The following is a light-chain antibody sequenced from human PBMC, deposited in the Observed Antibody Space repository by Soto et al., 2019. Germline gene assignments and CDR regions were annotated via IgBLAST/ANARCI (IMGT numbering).Light chain of an antibody. V-gene: IGKV1-5*03. CDR3: QQYNSYVWT. CDR1: QSISTW. J-gene: IGKJ1*01. CDR2: KAS. Sequence: DIQMTQSPSTLSASVGDRVTITCRASQSISTWLVWYQQKPGKAPKLLIYKASSLESGVPSRFSGSASGTEFTLTISSLQPDDFATYYCQQYNSYVWTFGQGTKVEIK.